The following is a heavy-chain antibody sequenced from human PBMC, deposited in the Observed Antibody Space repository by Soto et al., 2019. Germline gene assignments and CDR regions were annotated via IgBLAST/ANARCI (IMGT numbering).Heavy chain of an antibody. D-gene: IGHD6-19*01. CDR3: ARQWLDQTDYYYYGMDV. Sequence: GGSLRLSCAASGFTFSSYGMHWVRQAPGKGLEWVAVIWYDGSNKYYADSVKGRFTISRDNSKNTLYLQMNSLRAEDTAVYYCARQWLDQTDYYYYGMDVWGQGTKVTVSS. J-gene: IGHJ6*02. CDR1: GFTFSSYG. V-gene: IGHV3-33*01. CDR2: IWYDGSNK.